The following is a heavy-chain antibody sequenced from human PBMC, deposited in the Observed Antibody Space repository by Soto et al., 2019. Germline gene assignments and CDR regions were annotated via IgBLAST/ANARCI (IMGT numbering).Heavy chain of an antibody. Sequence: SETLSLTCAVYGGSFSGYYWSWIRQPPGKGLEWIGEINHSGSTNYNPSLKSRVTISVDTSKNQFSLKLSSVTAADTAVYYCGSRDYYDSSGIDYWGQGTLVTVSS. CDR2: INHSGST. CDR3: GSRDYYDSSGIDY. J-gene: IGHJ4*02. CDR1: GGSFSGYY. D-gene: IGHD3-22*01. V-gene: IGHV4-34*01.